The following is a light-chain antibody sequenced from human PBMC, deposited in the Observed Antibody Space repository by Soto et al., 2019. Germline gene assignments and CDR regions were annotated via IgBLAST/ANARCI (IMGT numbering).Light chain of an antibody. CDR3: QQYNDYPNT. J-gene: IGKJ2*01. CDR1: QRISQW. Sequence: DIQMTQSPSTLSASVGDRVSITCRASQRISQWLAWYQQKPGKAPKLLIYKASSLETGVPSRFSGSGSGTEFTLTISSLQPDDFATYYCQQYNDYPNTFGQGTKVDIK. V-gene: IGKV1-5*03. CDR2: KAS.